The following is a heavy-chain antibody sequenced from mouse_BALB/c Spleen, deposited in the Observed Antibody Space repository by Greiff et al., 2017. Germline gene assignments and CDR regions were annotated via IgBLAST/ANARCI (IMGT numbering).Heavy chain of an antibody. Sequence: EVKVVESGGGLVKPGGSLKLSCAASGFTFSSYAMSWVRQSPEKRLEWVAEISSGGSYTYYPDTVTGRFTISRDNAKNTLYLEMSSLRSEDTAMYYCARDGYGNYAAMDYWGQGTSVTVSS. J-gene: IGHJ4*01. CDR1: GFTFSSYA. CDR2: ISSGGSYT. CDR3: ARDGYGNYAAMDY. V-gene: IGHV5-9-4*01. D-gene: IGHD2-10*02.